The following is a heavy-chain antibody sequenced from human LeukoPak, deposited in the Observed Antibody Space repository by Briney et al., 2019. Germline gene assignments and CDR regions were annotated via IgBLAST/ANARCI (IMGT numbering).Heavy chain of an antibody. CDR3: ARGLDGSYSPDPYFDY. Sequence: NTSETLSLTCTVSGGSISSYYWSWIRQPPGKGLEWIGYIYYSGSTNYNPSFKSRVTISVDTSKNQFSLKLSSVTAADTAVYYCARGLDGSYSPDPYFDYWGQGTLVTVSS. D-gene: IGHD1-26*01. J-gene: IGHJ4*02. CDR1: GGSISSYY. V-gene: IGHV4-59*01. CDR2: IYYSGST.